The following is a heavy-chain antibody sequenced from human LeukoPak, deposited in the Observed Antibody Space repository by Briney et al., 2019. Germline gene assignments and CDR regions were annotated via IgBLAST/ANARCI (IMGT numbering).Heavy chain of an antibody. CDR2: IKSRAYGGTS. CDR3: TRDEVFWSGSIFDY. D-gene: IGHD3-3*01. V-gene: IGHV3-49*04. J-gene: IGHJ4*02. Sequence: GRSLRLSCTTSGFTFVDYGLSWVRQAPGKGLEWVGLIKSRAYGGTSEYAASVKGRFTISRDDSKTIGHLQMNSLKTEDTAVYYCTRDEVFWSGSIFDYWGQGTLVTVSS. CDR1: GFTFVDYG.